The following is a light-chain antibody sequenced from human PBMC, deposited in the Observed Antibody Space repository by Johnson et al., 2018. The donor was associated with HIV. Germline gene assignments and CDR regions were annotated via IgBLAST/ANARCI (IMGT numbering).Light chain of an antibody. CDR2: DNN. Sequence: QSVLTQSPSVSAAPGQKVTISCSGSSSNIGNNYVSWYQQLPVTAPKLLIYDNNKRPSGIPDRFSGSKSGTSATLGITGLQTGDEADYYCGTWDSSLSSYVFGTGTKVTVL. CDR3: GTWDSSLSSYV. J-gene: IGLJ1*01. CDR1: SSNIGNNY. V-gene: IGLV1-51*01.